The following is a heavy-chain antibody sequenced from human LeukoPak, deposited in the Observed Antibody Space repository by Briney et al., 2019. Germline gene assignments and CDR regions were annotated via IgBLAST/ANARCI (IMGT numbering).Heavy chain of an antibody. CDR1: GFIFSDYA. J-gene: IGHJ4*02. D-gene: IGHD2-21*01. CDR3: AKYSALILVITEYFDY. CDR2: VSGSGGST. V-gene: IGHV3-23*01. Sequence: PGGSLRLSCAASGFIFSDYAMTWVRQAPGKGREWVSGVSGSGGSTYYTDSVKGRFTISRDNSKNTLYLQMNSLRAEDTAVYYCAKYSALILVITEYFDYWGQGPLVTVSS.